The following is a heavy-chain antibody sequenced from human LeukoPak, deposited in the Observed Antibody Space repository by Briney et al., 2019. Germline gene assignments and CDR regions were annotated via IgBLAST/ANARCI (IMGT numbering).Heavy chain of an antibody. J-gene: IGHJ3*02. CDR1: GYTFTSYG. CDR3: ATEEYSSSIGTFDI. Sequence: GASVKVSCKASGYTFTSYGISWVRQAPGQGLEWMGWISAYNGNTNYAQKLQGRVTMTTDTSTSTAHMELRSLRSDDTAVYYCATEEYSSSIGTFDIWGQGTMVTVSS. V-gene: IGHV1-18*01. D-gene: IGHD6-6*01. CDR2: ISAYNGNT.